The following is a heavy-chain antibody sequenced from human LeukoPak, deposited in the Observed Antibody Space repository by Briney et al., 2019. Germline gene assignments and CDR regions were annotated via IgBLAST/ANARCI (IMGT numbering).Heavy chain of an antibody. CDR3: AKEGYCSGGSCRYFDY. CDR1: GFTFSSYS. CDR2: ISSSSSTI. Sequence: GGSLRLSCAASGFTFSSYSMNWVRQAPGKGLEWVSYISSSSSTIYYADSVKGRFTISRDNAKNSLYLQMNSLRAEDTAVYYCAKEGYCSGGSCRYFDYWGQGTLVTVSS. J-gene: IGHJ4*02. D-gene: IGHD2-15*01. V-gene: IGHV3-48*01.